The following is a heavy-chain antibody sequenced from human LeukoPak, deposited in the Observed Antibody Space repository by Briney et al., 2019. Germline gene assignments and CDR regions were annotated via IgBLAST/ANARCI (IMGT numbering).Heavy chain of an antibody. CDR3: ARGMVVGTIDY. CDR1: GYTFTDYY. V-gene: IGHV1-2*02. J-gene: IGHJ4*02. D-gene: IGHD6-19*01. CDR2: IDPNSGGT. Sequence: ASVKVSCKASGYTFTDYYIHWVRQAPGQGLEWMGWIDPNSGGTNFAQKFQGRVTMTRDTSISTAYMELSRLRSDDTAVYYCARGMVVGTIDYWGQGTLVTVSS.